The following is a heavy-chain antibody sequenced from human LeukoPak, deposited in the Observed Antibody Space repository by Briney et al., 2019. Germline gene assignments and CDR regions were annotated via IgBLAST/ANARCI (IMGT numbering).Heavy chain of an antibody. Sequence: GGPLRLSCTAAGFTFGDYAMSWVRQAPGKGLEGVGFIRSKAYGGTTEYAASVKGRFTISRDDSKSIAYLQMNSLKTEDTAVYYCTREEYSSSSNWGQGTLVTVSS. D-gene: IGHD6-6*01. CDR2: IRSKAYGGTT. J-gene: IGHJ4*02. V-gene: IGHV3-49*04. CDR1: GFTFGDYA. CDR3: TREEYSSSSN.